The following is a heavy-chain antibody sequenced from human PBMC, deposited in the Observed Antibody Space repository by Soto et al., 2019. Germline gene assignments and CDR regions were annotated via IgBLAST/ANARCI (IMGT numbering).Heavy chain of an antibody. Sequence: EVQLLDSGGGLVQPGGSLRLSCAASGFTFSSYAMSWVRQAPGKGLEWVSSISGSGGGTYYADSVKGRFTISRDNSKNTLYLQMNSLRAEDTAVFYSAKSRGSGTYFNPSDAFDIWGQGTIVTVSS. CDR3: AKSRGSGTYFNPSDAFDI. D-gene: IGHD3-10*01. CDR1: GFTFSSYA. J-gene: IGHJ3*02. CDR2: ISGSGGGT. V-gene: IGHV3-23*01.